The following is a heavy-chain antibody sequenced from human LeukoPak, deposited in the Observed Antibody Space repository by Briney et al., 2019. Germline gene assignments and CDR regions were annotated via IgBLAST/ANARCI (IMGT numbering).Heavy chain of an antibody. J-gene: IGHJ4*02. CDR1: GYTFTSYG. D-gene: IGHD3-22*01. CDR3: ARAPSWKYYYDSSGYDY. CDR2: ISAYNGNT. Sequence: ASVKVSCKAPGYTFTSYGIIWVRQASGQGLEWMGWISAYNGNTNFAPKLQGRVTMTTDTSTSTAYMELRSLRSDDTAVYYCARAPSWKYYYDSSGYDYWGQGTLVTVSS. V-gene: IGHV1-18*01.